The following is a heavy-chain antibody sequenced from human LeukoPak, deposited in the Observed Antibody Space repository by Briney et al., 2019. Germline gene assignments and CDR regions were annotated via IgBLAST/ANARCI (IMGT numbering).Heavy chain of an antibody. V-gene: IGHV3-23*01. J-gene: IGHJ4*02. CDR2: ISGSGGST. CDR1: GFTFSSYA. D-gene: IGHD6-6*01. Sequence: GGFLRLSCAASGFTFSSYAMSWVRQAPGKGLEWVSAISGSGGSTYYADSVKGRFTISRDNSKNTLYLQMNSLRAEDTAVYYCAKGLEYSSSGSGYWGQGTLVTVSS. CDR3: AKGLEYSSSGSGY.